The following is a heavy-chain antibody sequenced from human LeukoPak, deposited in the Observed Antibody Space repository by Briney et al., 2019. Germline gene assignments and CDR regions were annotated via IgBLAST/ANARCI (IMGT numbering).Heavy chain of an antibody. CDR2: INPNSGGT. D-gene: IGHD2-15*01. Sequence: GASVKVSCKASGYTFTGYSMHWVRQAPGQGLEWMGRINPNSGGTNYAQKFQGRVTMTRDTSISTAYMELSRLRSDDTAVYYCARSGGTSFSSPFDYWGQGTLVTVSS. CDR3: ARSGGTSFSSPFDY. CDR1: GYTFTGYS. V-gene: IGHV1-2*06. J-gene: IGHJ4*02.